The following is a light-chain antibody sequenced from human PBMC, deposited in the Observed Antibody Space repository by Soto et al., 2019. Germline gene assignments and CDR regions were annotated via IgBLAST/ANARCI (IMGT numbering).Light chain of an antibody. CDR1: QSVLYSSNNKNY. CDR3: QQYYGSHPRT. CDR2: WAS. Sequence: DIVMTQSPDSLAVSLGERATINCKSSQSVLYSSNNKNYLAWYQQKPGQPPKLLISWASTRESGVPDRFSGSGSGTDFTLTISSLQAEDVAVYYCQQYYGSHPRTFGQGTKVEIK. J-gene: IGKJ1*01. V-gene: IGKV4-1*01.